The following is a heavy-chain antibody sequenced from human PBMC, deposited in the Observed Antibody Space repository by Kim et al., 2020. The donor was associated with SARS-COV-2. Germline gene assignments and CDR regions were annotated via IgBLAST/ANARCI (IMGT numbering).Heavy chain of an antibody. Sequence: SETLSLTCTVSGGSISSYYWSWIRQPAGKGLEWIGRIYTSGSTNYNPSLKSRVTMSVDTSKNQFSLKLSSVTAADTAVYYCASFYGSGSYPPEFNNYYYYYGMDVWGQGTTVTVSS. D-gene: IGHD3-10*01. V-gene: IGHV4-4*07. CDR2: IYTSGST. CDR3: ASFYGSGSYPPEFNNYYYYYGMDV. J-gene: IGHJ6*02. CDR1: GGSISSYY.